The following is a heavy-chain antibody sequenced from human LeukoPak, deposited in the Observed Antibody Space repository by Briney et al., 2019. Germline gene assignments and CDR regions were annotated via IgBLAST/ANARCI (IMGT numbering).Heavy chain of an antibody. D-gene: IGHD3-10*01. CDR2: VYHSGAN. CDR3: ARASFASGGYYFDL. Sequence: SETLSLTCAVYGESFSGYYWGWIRQPPGKGGKGLEWIASVYHSGANYVNPSLKSRVTTSVDTSKSHFYLTLTSVTAADTAVYFCARASFASGGYYFDLWGQGTLITVSS. J-gene: IGHJ4*02. CDR1: GESFSGYY. V-gene: IGHV4-34*01.